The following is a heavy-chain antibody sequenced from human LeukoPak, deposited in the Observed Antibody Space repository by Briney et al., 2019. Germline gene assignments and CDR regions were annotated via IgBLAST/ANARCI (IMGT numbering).Heavy chain of an antibody. CDR1: GGSISSSSYY. V-gene: IGHV4-39*01. CDR3: ASLPGPSIAAAGGGKYFQH. D-gene: IGHD6-13*01. Sequence: PSETLSLTCTVSGGSISSSSYYWGWIRQPPGKGLEWIGSIYYSGSTYYNPSLKSRVTISVDTSKNQFSLKLSSVTAADTAVYYCASLPGPSIAAAGGGKYFQHWGQGTLVTVSS. J-gene: IGHJ1*01. CDR2: IYYSGST.